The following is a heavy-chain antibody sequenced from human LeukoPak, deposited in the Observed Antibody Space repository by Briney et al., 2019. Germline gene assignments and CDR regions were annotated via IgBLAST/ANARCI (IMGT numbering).Heavy chain of an antibody. CDR2: IKQDGSEK. J-gene: IGHJ6*03. CDR3: ARGLMGYCSSTSCTKDYYYYYYMDV. Sequence: GGSLRLSCAASGFTFSSYWMSWVRQAPGKGLEWVANIKQDGSEKYYVDSVKGRFTISRDNAKNSLYLQMNSLRAEDTAVYYCARGLMGYCSSTSCTKDYYYYYYMDVWGKGTTVTISS. V-gene: IGHV3-7*01. CDR1: GFTFSSYW. D-gene: IGHD2-2*01.